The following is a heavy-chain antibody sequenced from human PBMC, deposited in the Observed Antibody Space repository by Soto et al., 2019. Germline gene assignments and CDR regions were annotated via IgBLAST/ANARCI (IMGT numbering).Heavy chain of an antibody. D-gene: IGHD2-21*02. Sequence: QVQLMQSGAEVKKPGASVTISCKASGYTFTSYYIHWVRQAPRQGLEWMAIINPSGGSTNYAQKFQGSVTVTRDTSTSTVNMKLSSRSSEDTAVYYCARDLTAADYWGQGTRVTVSS. V-gene: IGHV1-46*01. J-gene: IGHJ4*02. CDR3: ARDLTAADY. CDR2: INPSGGST. CDR1: GYTFTSYY.